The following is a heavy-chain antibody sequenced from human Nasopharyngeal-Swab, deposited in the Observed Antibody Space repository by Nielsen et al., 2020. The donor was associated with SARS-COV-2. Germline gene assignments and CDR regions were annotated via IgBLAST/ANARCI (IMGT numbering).Heavy chain of an antibody. CDR3: ARDTPAMFAY. Sequence: GESLKISCVASGYSFRTYGMSWVRQAPGKGLGWVSAISSSGDYIYYAASVKGRFTISRDNAKNSLYLQMNSLRAEDTAVYYCARDTPAMFAYWGQGTLVTVSS. J-gene: IGHJ4*02. V-gene: IGHV3-21*01. CDR2: ISSSGDYI. CDR1: GYSFRTYG.